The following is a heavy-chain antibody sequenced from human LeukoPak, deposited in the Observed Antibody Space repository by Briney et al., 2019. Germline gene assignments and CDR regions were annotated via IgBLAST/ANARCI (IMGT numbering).Heavy chain of an antibody. D-gene: IGHD3-10*01. Sequence: ASVKVSCKASVGTFSSYAISWVRQAPGHGLEWMGGSIPLFGTANYAQKFQGRGTITADKATSTGYVELNSMRPEDTAVYYYSRDAGAPLLYYYYSYGMDVWGKGTTVTVSS. J-gene: IGHJ6*04. CDR3: SRDAGAPLLYYYYSYGMDV. V-gene: IGHV1-69*06. CDR2: SIPLFGTA. CDR1: VGTFSSYA.